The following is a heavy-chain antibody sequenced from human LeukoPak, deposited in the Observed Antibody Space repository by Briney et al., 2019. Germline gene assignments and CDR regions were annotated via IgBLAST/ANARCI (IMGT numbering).Heavy chain of an antibody. V-gene: IGHV1-69*04. Sequence: VASVKVSCKTSGGTFSSYLISWVRQAPGQGLEWMGRIIPILGIANYAQKFQGRLTITADKSTSTAYMELSSLRSEDTAVYYCARDYYDSSGHDYWGQGTLVTVSS. D-gene: IGHD3-22*01. CDR2: IIPILGIA. CDR3: ARDYYDSSGHDY. CDR1: GGTFSSYL. J-gene: IGHJ4*02.